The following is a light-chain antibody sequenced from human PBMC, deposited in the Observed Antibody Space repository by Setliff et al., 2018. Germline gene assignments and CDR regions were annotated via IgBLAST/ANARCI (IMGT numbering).Light chain of an antibody. CDR3: SSYTGNTFI. V-gene: IGLV2-14*02. CDR1: SSDVGSYDL. Sequence: QSALAPPASVSGSPGQSITISCSGTSSDVGSYDLVSWYQQHPGTAPKLIIYGASKRPSGVSDRFSGSKSGNTASLTISGLQVEDEADYYCSSYTGNTFIFAAGTKSPS. J-gene: IGLJ1*01. CDR2: GAS.